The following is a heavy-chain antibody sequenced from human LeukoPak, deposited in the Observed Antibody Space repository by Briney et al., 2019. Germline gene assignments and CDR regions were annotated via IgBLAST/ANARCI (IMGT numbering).Heavy chain of an antibody. V-gene: IGHV4-39*01. Sequence: SETLSLTCTVSGGSISSSSYYWGWIRQPPGKGLEWIGSIYYSGSTYYHPSLKSRVPISVNPSKNQFSLKLSSVTAADPAVYYCARQLSSDRYGYYFDYWGQGTLVTVSS. CDR1: GGSISSSSYY. J-gene: IGHJ4*02. D-gene: IGHD5-18*01. CDR2: IYYSGST. CDR3: ARQLSSDRYGYYFDY.